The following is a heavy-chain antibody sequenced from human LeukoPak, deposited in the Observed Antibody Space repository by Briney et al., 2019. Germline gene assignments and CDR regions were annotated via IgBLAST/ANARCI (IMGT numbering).Heavy chain of an antibody. CDR3: ARAAGSDSRDYFDY. CDR2: INPNSSGT. Sequence: ASVKVSCKASGYIFTGYYMHWVRQAPGQGLEWMGWINPNSSGTNYAQKFQGRVTMTRDTSISTAYMELSGLRSDDTAVYYCARAAGSDSRDYFDYWGQGTLVTVSS. J-gene: IGHJ4*02. V-gene: IGHV1-2*02. CDR1: GYIFTGYY. D-gene: IGHD2-21*02.